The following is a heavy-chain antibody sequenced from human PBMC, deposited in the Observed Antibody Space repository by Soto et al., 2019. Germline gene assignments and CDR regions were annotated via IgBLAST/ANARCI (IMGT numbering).Heavy chain of an antibody. V-gene: IGHV3-23*01. J-gene: IGHJ5*02. CDR1: GFTFSSYA. CDR2: ISGSGSSI. CDR3: AKGALCSSTNRYVLSCFDP. Sequence: GGSLRLSCAASGFTFSSYAMNWVRQAPGKGLEWVSSISGSGSSIYYAGSVKGRFTISRDNSKNTLYLQMNSLRDEDTAVYYCAKGALCSSTNRYVLSCFDPWGQGTLVTVSS. D-gene: IGHD2-2*01.